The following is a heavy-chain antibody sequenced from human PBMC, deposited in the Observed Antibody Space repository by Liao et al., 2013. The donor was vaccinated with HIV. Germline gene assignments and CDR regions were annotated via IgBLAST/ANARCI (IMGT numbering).Heavy chain of an antibody. CDR1: GASVRSGDYY. CDR3: AREAQSAAATDY. D-gene: IGHD6-13*01. J-gene: IGHJ4*02. Sequence: QVQLQESGPGLLRPSETLSLTCSVSGASVRSGDYYWSWIRQPRGKGPEWIGYVYYSGSTYYNPSLKSRVTVSLDTSKNQFYLNLTSVTAADTAVYYCAREAQSAAATDYWGQGTLVTVSS. CDR2: VYYSGST. V-gene: IGHV4-30-4*08.